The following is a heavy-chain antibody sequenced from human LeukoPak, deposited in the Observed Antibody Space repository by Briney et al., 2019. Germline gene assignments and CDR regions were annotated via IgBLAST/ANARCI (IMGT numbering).Heavy chain of an antibody. CDR3: ASWSAYYIDY. CDR2: ITATGDTA. Sequence: GGSLRLSCAASGFTFSSYAMNWVSQAPGKGMEWVAIITATGDTAYYADSVKGRFTISRDNSRNTAYMQMDSLRAEDTAVYFCASWSAYYIDYWGQGTLVTVSS. J-gene: IGHJ4*02. V-gene: IGHV3-23*01. CDR1: GFTFSSYA. D-gene: IGHD3-3*01.